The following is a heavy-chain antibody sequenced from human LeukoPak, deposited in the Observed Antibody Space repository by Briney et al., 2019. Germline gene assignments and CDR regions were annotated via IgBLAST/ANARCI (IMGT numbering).Heavy chain of an antibody. CDR3: ARGKVVVRYGWFDP. J-gene: IGHJ5*02. CDR2: INHSGST. Sequence: PSETLSLTCAVYGGSFSGYYWSWIRQPPGKGLEWIGEINHSGSTNYNPSLKSRVTISVDTSKNQFSLKLSSVTAADTAVYYCARGKVVVRYGWFDPWGQGTLATVSS. D-gene: IGHD2-15*01. V-gene: IGHV4-34*01. CDR1: GGSFSGYY.